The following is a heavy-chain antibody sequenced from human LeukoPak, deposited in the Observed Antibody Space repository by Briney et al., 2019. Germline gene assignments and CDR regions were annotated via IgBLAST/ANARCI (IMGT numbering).Heavy chain of an antibody. CDR2: INHSGST. CDR1: GGSFSGYY. V-gene: IGHV4-34*01. J-gene: IGHJ4*02. D-gene: IGHD1-26*01. Sequence: PSETLSLTCAVYGGSFSGYYWTWIRQPPGKGLEWIGEINHSGSTNYNPSLKSRVTMSVDTSKNQFSLKLSPVTAADTAVYYCARERRSPGSYYDYWGQGTLVTVSS. CDR3: ARERRSPGSYYDY.